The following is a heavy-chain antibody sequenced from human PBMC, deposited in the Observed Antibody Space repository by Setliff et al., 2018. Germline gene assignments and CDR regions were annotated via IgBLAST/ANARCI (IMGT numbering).Heavy chain of an antibody. CDR2: INTKTGDP. CDR3: ARADHLVTTTFDY. J-gene: IGHJ4*01. Sequence: WASVKVSCKASGYSLSNYVMNWVRQAPGQGLEWMGWINTKTGDPTYAQGYTGRFAFSLXXXDSATXXXXXXXKAEDTATYYCARADHLVTTTFDYWGQGTLVTVSS. D-gene: IGHD4-17*01. CDR1: GYSLSNYV. V-gene: IGHV7-4-1*01.